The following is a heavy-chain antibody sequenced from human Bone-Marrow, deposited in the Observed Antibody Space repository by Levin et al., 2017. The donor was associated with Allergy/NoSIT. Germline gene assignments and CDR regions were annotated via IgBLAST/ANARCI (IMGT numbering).Heavy chain of an antibody. D-gene: IGHD3-16*01. J-gene: IGHJ4*02. V-gene: IGHV3-33*08. CDR3: ARGWGSSVTHSSFDY. Sequence: LAGGSLRLSCAASGFIFRNYGMHWVRQAPGKGLEWVAVTWHDGNNKYYVDSVRGRFTISRDNSKNTLYLHMDSLRVDDTAMYYCARGWGSSVTHSSFDYWGQGTLVTVSS. CDR1: GFIFRNYG. CDR2: TWHDGNNK.